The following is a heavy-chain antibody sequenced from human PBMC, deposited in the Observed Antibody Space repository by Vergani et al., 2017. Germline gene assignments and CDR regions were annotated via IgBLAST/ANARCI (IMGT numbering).Heavy chain of an antibody. CDR1: GGTFNSNT. CDR2: IIPFFGTA. V-gene: IGHV1-69*01. D-gene: IGHD4-11*01. CDR3: ASGRPTDDSHYVPMGFAV. Sequence: QVNLVQSGAAVEKPGSSVRVSCKASGGTFNSNTFIWVRQAPGQGLEYMGEIIPFFGTAYYAQKFQGRVTITADASPTTAYLELTNLRSEDTAIYYCASGRPTDDSHYVPMGFAVWGRGTLVTVSS. J-gene: IGHJ5*02.